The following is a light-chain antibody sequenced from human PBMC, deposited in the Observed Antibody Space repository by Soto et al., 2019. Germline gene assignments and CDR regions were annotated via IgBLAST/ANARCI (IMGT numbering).Light chain of an antibody. CDR3: QQGYSTPVT. CDR2: AAS. V-gene: IGKV1-39*01. J-gene: IGKJ1*01. Sequence: DIQMTQSPSSLSASVGDRGTITCRASQRISSSLNWYQQKPGKAPKLLIYAASSLQSGVPSRFSGSGSGADFNLTISSLQPEDFATYYCQQGYSTPVTFGQGTKVDIK. CDR1: QRISSS.